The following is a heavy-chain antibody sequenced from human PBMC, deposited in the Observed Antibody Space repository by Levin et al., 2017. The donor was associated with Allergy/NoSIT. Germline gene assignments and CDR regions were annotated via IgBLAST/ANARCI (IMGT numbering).Heavy chain of an antibody. Sequence: GASVKVSCKVSGNTLTELSMHWVRQVPEQGLEWVGGFDPGNGEIIYAQKFQGRVTMTEDTSTDTAYMELTTLRSEDTAVYFCATTQLLYNYYGMDVWGQGTPVIVSS. J-gene: IGHJ6*02. D-gene: IGHD3-10*01. CDR1: GNTLTELS. V-gene: IGHV1-24*01. CDR2: FDPGNGEI. CDR3: ATTQLLYNYYGMDV.